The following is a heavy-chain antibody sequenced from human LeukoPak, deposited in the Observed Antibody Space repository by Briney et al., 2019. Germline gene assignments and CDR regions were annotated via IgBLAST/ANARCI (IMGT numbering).Heavy chain of an antibody. J-gene: IGHJ5*02. V-gene: IGHV1-69*13. CDR3: ARYSSSSSWFDP. Sequence: SVKVSCKASGGTFSSYAISWVRQAPGQGLEWMGGIIPIFGTANYAQKFQGRVTITADESTSTAYLELSSLRSEDTAVYYCARYSSSSSWFDPWGQGTLVTVSS. CDR2: IIPIFGTA. D-gene: IGHD6-6*01. CDR1: GGTFSSYA.